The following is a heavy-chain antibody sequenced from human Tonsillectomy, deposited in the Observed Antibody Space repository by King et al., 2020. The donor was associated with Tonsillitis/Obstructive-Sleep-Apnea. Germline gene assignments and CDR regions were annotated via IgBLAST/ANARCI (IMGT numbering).Heavy chain of an antibody. CDR3: ARVQNTIFRRRLNWFDP. D-gene: IGHD3-3*01. Sequence: VQLQESGPGLVKTSQTLSLTCTVSGGSISSGGYYWSWIRQHPGKGLEWIGYSYYSGSTYYNPSLKSRVTISVDTSKNPFSLKLRSVTAADSAVYYCARVQNTIFRRRLNWFDPWGQGTLVTVSS. J-gene: IGHJ5*02. V-gene: IGHV4-31*03. CDR1: GGSISSGGYY. CDR2: SYYSGST.